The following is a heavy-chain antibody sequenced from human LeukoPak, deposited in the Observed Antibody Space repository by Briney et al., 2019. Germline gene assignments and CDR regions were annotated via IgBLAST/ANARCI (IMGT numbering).Heavy chain of an antibody. Sequence: ASVKVSCKASGYTFTSYGISWVRQAPGQGLEWMGWISAYNGNTNYAQELQGRVTMTTDTSTSTAYMELRSLRSDDTAVYYCARVAAAGFHHNWFDPWGQGTLVTVSS. CDR2: ISAYNGNT. CDR1: GYTFTSYG. V-gene: IGHV1-18*01. J-gene: IGHJ5*02. CDR3: ARVAAAGFHHNWFDP. D-gene: IGHD6-13*01.